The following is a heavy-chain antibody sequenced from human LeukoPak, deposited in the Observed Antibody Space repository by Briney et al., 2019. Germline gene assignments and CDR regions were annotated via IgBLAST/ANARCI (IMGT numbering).Heavy chain of an antibody. V-gene: IGHV3-23*01. CDR1: GFTFSNYA. Sequence: GGSLRLSCAASGFTFSNYAMNWVRQAPGKGLEWVSGISGSGGSTHYADSVKGRFTISRDKSKNTLYLQMNSLRAEDTAVYYCAVGSSSGSWFDPWGQGTLVTVSS. CDR2: ISGSGGST. J-gene: IGHJ5*02. D-gene: IGHD6-6*01. CDR3: AVGSSSGSWFDP.